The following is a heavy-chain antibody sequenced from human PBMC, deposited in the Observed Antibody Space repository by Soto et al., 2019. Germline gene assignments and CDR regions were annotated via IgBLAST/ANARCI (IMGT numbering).Heavy chain of an antibody. D-gene: IGHD6-19*01. CDR2: TYYRSKWYN. CDR1: GDSVSSNSAA. J-gene: IGHJ6*02. CDR3: ARDWVWLANYYYYGMDV. V-gene: IGHV6-1*01. Sequence: PSQTLSLTCAISGDSVSSNSAAWNWIRQSPSRGLEWLGRTYYRSKWYNDYAVSVKSRITINPDTSKNQFSLQLNSVTPEDTAVYYCARDWVWLANYYYYGMDVWGQGTTVTVSS.